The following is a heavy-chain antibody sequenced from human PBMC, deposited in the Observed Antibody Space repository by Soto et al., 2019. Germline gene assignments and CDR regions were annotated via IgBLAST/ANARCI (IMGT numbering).Heavy chain of an antibody. CDR1: GGSISSSSYY. V-gene: IGHV4-39*01. CDR2: IYYSGST. Sequence: QLQLQESGPGLVKPSSTLSLTCTVSGGSISSSSYYWGWIRQAPGKGLEWIGRIYYSGSTYSNPSLKSRITISVDTSKNQFSLKLSSVTAADTAVYYCARHIDYWGQGTLVTVSS. CDR3: ARHIDY. J-gene: IGHJ4*02.